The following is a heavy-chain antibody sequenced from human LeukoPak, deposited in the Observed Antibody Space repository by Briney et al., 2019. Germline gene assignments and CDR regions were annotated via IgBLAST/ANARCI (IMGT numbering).Heavy chain of an antibody. Sequence: VGSLRVSCTDPGFSFRAYIMNWFRQAPGKGLDLVSYIFSSGNTIYYAESVKGRFTITRDNAKNSLYLQMNSLRDEDTAVYYCARDYKYGFDYWGQGALAAVSS. J-gene: IGHJ4*02. CDR1: GFSFRAYI. V-gene: IGHV3-48*02. D-gene: IGHD5-24*01. CDR2: IFSSGNTI. CDR3: ARDYKYGFDY.